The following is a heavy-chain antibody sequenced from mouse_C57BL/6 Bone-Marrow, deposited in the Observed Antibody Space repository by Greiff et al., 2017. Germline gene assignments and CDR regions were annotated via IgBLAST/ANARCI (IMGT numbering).Heavy chain of an antibody. V-gene: IGHV5-4*01. CDR3: ARDPFYDGGAMDY. Sequence: EVKVVESGGGLVKPGGSLKLSCAASGFTFSSYAMSWVRQTPEKRLEWVATISAGGSYTYYPDNVKGRFTISRDNAKNNLYLQMSHLKSEDTAMYYCARDPFYDGGAMDYWGQGTSVTVSS. CDR1: GFTFSSYA. CDR2: ISAGGSYT. J-gene: IGHJ4*01. D-gene: IGHD2-3*01.